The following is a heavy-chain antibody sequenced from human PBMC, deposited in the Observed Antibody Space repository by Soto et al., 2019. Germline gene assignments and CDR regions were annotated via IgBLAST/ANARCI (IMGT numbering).Heavy chain of an antibody. CDR3: ARSGPGGYIDY. CDR2: TYYRSKWYN. D-gene: IGHD3-22*01. Sequence: SETLSLTCAVSGDSVSSNNAVWNWIRQSPSRGLEWLGRTYYRSKWYNHYAVSVKSRITVNPDTSKNQFSLQLNSVTPEDTAVYYCARSGPGGYIDYWGQGTLVTVSS. CDR1: GDSVSSNNAV. V-gene: IGHV6-1*01. J-gene: IGHJ4*02.